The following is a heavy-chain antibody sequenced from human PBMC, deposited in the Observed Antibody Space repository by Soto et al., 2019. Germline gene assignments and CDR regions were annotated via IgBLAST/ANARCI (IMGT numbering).Heavy chain of an antibody. D-gene: IGHD2-2*02. J-gene: IGHJ4*02. V-gene: IGHV3-48*01. Sequence: GGSLRLSCAASGFTFSSYSMNWVRQAPGKGLEWVSYISSSSSTIYYADSVKGRFTISSDNAKNFLYLQMNSLRAEDTALYYCATWDPPSRYCSSTSCYTDYWGQGTLVTVSS. CDR1: GFTFSSYS. CDR3: ATWDPPSRYCSSTSCYTDY. CDR2: ISSSSSTI.